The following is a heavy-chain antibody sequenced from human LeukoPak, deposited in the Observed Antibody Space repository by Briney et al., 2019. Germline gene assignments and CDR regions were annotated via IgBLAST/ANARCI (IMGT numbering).Heavy chain of an antibody. CDR2: ISPSGDST. CDR1: GYTFSNHY. D-gene: IGHD6-19*01. V-gene: IGHV1-46*01. Sequence: APVKVSCKASGYTFSNHYLHWVQQAPGQGLEWMGVISPSGDSTTYAQKFQGRVTMTRDTSTNIVYMELSSLRSEDTAVYYCASEIAMTGYFDYWGQGTLVTVSS. CDR3: ASEIAMTGYFDY. J-gene: IGHJ4*02.